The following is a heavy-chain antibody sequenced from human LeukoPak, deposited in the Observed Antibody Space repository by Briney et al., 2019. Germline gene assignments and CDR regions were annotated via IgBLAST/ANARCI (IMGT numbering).Heavy chain of an antibody. CDR3: ARGINYDFWSGYYFGYNWFDP. Sequence: ASVKVSCKASGYTFTGYYMHWVRQAPGQGLEWMGWISAYNGNTNYAQKLQGRVTMTTDTSTSTAYMELRSLRSDDTAVYYCARGINYDFWSGYYFGYNWFDPWGQGTLVTVSS. CDR2: ISAYNGNT. D-gene: IGHD3-3*01. V-gene: IGHV1-18*04. J-gene: IGHJ5*02. CDR1: GYTFTGYY.